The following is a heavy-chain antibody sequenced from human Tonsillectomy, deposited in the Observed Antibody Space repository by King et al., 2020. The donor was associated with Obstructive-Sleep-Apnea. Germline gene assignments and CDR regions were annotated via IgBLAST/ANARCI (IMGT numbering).Heavy chain of an antibody. CDR1: GFTFSSYA. Sequence: VQLVESGGGLVQPGGSLRLSCAASGFTFSSYAMSWVRQAPGKGLEWVSAISGSGGSTYYADSVKGRFTISRDNSKNTLYLQMNSLRAEDTAVYYCAKDGSRAGYNYGTRYYGMDVWGQGTTVTVSS. V-gene: IGHV3-23*04. CDR2: ISGSGGST. CDR3: AKDGSRAGYNYGTRYYGMDV. D-gene: IGHD5-24*01. J-gene: IGHJ6*02.